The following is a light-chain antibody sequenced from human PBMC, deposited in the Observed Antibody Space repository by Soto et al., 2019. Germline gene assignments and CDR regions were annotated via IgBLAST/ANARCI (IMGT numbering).Light chain of an antibody. CDR1: SSDVGGYNY. J-gene: IGLJ1*01. CDR3: CSYAGGSSYV. CDR2: QVS. V-gene: IGLV2-14*01. Sequence: QSALTQPASVSGSPGQSITISCTGTSSDVGGYNYVSWYQQHPGKAPKLMIYQVSNRPSGVSNRFSGSKSGNTASLTISGLQGDDEADYYCCSYAGGSSYVFGAGTKVTVL.